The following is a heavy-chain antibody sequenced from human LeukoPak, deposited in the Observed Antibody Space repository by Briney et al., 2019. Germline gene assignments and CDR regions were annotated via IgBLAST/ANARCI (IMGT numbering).Heavy chain of an antibody. D-gene: IGHD5-18*01. CDR3: AKALGYSYANMDV. V-gene: IGHV3-9*01. Sequence: GGSLRLSCAASGFTFDDYAMHWVRQAPGKGLKWVSGISWNSGSIGYADSVKGRFTISRDNAKNTLYLQMNSLRAEDTAVYYWAKALGYSYANMDVWGKGTTVTVSS. CDR1: GFTFDDYA. CDR2: ISWNSGSI. J-gene: IGHJ6*03.